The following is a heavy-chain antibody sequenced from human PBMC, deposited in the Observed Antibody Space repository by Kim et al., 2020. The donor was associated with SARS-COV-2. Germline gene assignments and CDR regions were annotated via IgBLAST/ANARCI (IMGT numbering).Heavy chain of an antibody. D-gene: IGHD5-12*01. V-gene: IGHV4-34*01. Sequence: SETLSLTCAVYGGSFSGYYWSWIRQPPGKGLEWIGEINHSGSTNYNPSLKSRVTISVDTSKNQFSLKLSSVTAADTAVYYCARGSEEMATITPLRDWGQGTLVTVSS. CDR1: GGSFSGYY. CDR3: ARGSEEMATITPLRD. J-gene: IGHJ4*02. CDR2: INHSGST.